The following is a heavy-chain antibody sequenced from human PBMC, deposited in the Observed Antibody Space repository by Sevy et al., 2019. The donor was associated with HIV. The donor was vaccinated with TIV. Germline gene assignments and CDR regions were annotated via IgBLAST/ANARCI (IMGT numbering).Heavy chain of an antibody. J-gene: IGHJ2*01. Sequence: GGSLRLSCAASGFDVSNNYMSWVRQAPGKGLEWVSVIYTGGSTYYADSVTGRFIMSRDTSKNTVYLQMDSLSAEDTAVYYCARDHGGVQDWYFDLWGRGTLVTVSS. CDR3: ARDHGGVQDWYFDL. CDR2: IYTGGST. CDR1: GFDVSNNY. V-gene: IGHV3-53*01. D-gene: IGHD2-8*02.